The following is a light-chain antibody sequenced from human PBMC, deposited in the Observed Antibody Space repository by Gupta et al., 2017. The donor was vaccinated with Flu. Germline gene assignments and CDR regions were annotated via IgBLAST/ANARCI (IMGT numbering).Light chain of an antibody. Sequence: SVTMTCTGTSNDIGGHNYVSWYQQHPGKAPKLLIYDVSKWPSGLPDRFSGSKSGNTASLTISGLQPEDEADYYCCSYAGTYTWVFGGGTKVTVL. J-gene: IGLJ3*02. V-gene: IGLV2-11*01. CDR3: CSYAGTYTWV. CDR2: DVS. CDR1: SNDIGGHNY.